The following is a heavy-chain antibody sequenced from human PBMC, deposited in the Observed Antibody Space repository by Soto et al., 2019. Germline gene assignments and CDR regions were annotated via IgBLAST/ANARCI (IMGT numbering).Heavy chain of an antibody. CDR2: IYYTGNT. J-gene: IGHJ4*02. CDR1: GGSISSGGTGSY. Sequence: QVQLQESGPGLVKPSQTLSLTCTVSGGSISSGGTGSYWTWIRQLPGKGLEWIGYIYYTGNTYYHTSLKSRPTISRGTSENQFSLKRTSVTAAYPSVYFCASGHDAYKVRYWGQGTLVPVSS. CDR3: ASGHDAYKVRY. D-gene: IGHD1-1*01. V-gene: IGHV4-31*03.